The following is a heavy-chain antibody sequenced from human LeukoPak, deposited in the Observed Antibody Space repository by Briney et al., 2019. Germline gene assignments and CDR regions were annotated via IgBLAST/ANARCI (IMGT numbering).Heavy chain of an antibody. V-gene: IGHV1-46*01. D-gene: IGHD6-13*01. CDR3: ATWGSSSSPLPSMDV. CDR1: GYTFTKYY. J-gene: IGHJ6*02. CDR2: INPSGGGT. Sequence: ASAKVSCKASGYTFTKYYTHWVRQTPGQGLEWMGIINPSGGGTTYAQKFQDRVTMARDTSTSTAYMELSSLRSEDTAVYYCATWGSSSSPLPSMDVWGQGTTVIVSS.